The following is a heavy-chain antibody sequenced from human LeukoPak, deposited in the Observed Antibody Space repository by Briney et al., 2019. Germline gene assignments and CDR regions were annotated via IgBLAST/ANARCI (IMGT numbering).Heavy chain of an antibody. CDR2: ISWNSGSI. J-gene: IGHJ2*01. Sequence: GRSLRLSCAASGFTFDDYAMHWVRQAPGKGLEWVSGISWNSGSIGYADSVKGRFTISRDNAKNSLYLQMNSLRAEDTALYYCAKGYYYDSSALDLWGRGTLVTVSS. CDR3: AKGYYYDSSALDL. D-gene: IGHD3-22*01. V-gene: IGHV3-9*01. CDR1: GFTFDDYA.